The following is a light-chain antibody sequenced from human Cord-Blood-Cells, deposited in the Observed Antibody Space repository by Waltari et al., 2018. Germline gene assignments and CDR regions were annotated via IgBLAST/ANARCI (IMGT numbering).Light chain of an antibody. CDR3: QQFNSYPHT. Sequence: AIQLTQSPSSLSASVGDRVTITCRASQGISSALAWYQQKPGKAPKLLIYDASSLESGGPSRFRGSGSGTDFTLTISSLQPEDFATYYCQQFNSYPHTFGQGTKLEIK. J-gene: IGKJ2*01. V-gene: IGKV1-13*02. CDR1: QGISSA. CDR2: DAS.